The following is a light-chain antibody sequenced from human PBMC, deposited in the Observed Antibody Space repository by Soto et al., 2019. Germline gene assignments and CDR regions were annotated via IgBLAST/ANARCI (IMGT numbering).Light chain of an antibody. CDR1: SSNIGSNI. J-gene: IGLJ2*01. CDR3: AAWDDNLNGVI. V-gene: IGLV1-44*01. Sequence: QSVLTQPPSASGTPGQRVTISCSGGSSNIGSNIVNWYQQLPGTAPKLLIFSNNQRPSGVPDRFSGSKSGTSASLAISGLQSEDEADYYCAAWDDNLNGVIFGGGTQLTVL. CDR2: SNN.